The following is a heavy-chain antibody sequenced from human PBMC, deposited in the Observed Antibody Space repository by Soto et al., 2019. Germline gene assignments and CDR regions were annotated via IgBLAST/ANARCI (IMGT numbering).Heavy chain of an antibody. CDR1: GYIFTSYY. J-gene: IGHJ4*02. Sequence: QVQLVQSGAEVKKPGASVKVSCKASGYIFTSYYIHWVRQAPGQGLEWMGIINPSGDATTYAQNFQDRVSMTKDTSASTVYMELSSLRSEDTAVYYCARDWELGYWGQGTLVTVSS. CDR2: INPSGDAT. V-gene: IGHV1-46*01. D-gene: IGHD3-10*01. CDR3: ARDWELGY.